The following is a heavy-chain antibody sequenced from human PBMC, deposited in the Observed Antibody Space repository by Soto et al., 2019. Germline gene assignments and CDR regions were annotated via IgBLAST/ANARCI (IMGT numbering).Heavy chain of an antibody. CDR1: GYSFTSYW. Sequence: GESLKSSCQGSGYSFTSYWIGCVRQIPGKGLEWMGIIYPGDSDTRYSPSFQGQVTISADKSITTAYLQWRSLKDSDTAMYYCSRLFYGDYRVWRYNLLEPWGQRTMVPVSS. CDR3: SRLFYGDYRVWRYNLLEP. CDR2: IYPGDSDT. V-gene: IGHV5-51*01. D-gene: IGHD4-17*01. J-gene: IGHJ5*01.